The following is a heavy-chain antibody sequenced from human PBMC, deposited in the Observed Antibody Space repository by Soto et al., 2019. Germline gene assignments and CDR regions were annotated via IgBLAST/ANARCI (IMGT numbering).Heavy chain of an antibody. CDR3: ARLGQPSH. Sequence: QVQLVQSGAEVKKPGSSVKVSCTASGGSLRNSVISWVRQAPAQRLEWMGGVIPILGPANYAQKFQGRVTMTTDEAHSTAYIDLSSLSPDDTAGYYFARLGQPSHWGAGTLVIVSS. CDR1: GGSLRNSV. J-gene: IGHJ4*02. CDR2: VIPILGPA. V-gene: IGHV1-69*01.